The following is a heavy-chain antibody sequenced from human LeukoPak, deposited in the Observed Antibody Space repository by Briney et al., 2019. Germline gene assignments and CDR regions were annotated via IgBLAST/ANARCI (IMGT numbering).Heavy chain of an antibody. Sequence: GGSLRLSCAASGFSLSTYSMNWVRQAPGKGLEWVSFISSSSSYIYYADSVKGRFTISRDNAKNSLYLQMNSLRAEDTAVYYCARDFLDSGHGDWFDPWGQGTLVTVSS. D-gene: IGHD5-12*01. V-gene: IGHV3-21*01. CDR3: ARDFLDSGHGDWFDP. CDR1: GFSLSTYS. CDR2: ISSSSSYI. J-gene: IGHJ5*02.